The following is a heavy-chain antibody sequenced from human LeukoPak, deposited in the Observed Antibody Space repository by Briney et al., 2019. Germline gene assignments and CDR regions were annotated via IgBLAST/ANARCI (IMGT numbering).Heavy chain of an antibody. Sequence: GSLRLSCAVSGFTFSNYGMNWVRQPPGKGLEWIGEIYHSGSTNYNPSLKSRVTISVGKSKNQFSLKLSSVTAADTAVYYCARTQAVAGTVDYWGQGTLVTVSS. CDR1: GFTFSNYGM. CDR3: ARTQAVAGTVDY. D-gene: IGHD6-19*01. CDR2: IYHSGST. J-gene: IGHJ4*02. V-gene: IGHV4-4*02.